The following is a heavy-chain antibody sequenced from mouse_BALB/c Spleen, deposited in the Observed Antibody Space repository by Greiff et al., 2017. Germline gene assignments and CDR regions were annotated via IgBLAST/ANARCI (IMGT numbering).Heavy chain of an antibody. CDR1: GYTFTSYW. Sequence: VKLQESGAELAKPGASVKMSCKASGYTFTSYWMHWVKQRPGQGLEWIGYINPSTGYTEYNQKFKDKATLTADKSSSTAYMQLSSLTSEDSAVYYCARRGVTEDYAMDYWGQGTSVTVSS. D-gene: IGHD2-1*01. J-gene: IGHJ4*01. CDR2: INPSTGYT. CDR3: ARRGVTEDYAMDY. V-gene: IGHV1-7*01.